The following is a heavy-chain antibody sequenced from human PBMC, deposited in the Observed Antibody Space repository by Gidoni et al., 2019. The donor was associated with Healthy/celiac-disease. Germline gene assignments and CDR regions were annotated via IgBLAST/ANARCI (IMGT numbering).Heavy chain of an antibody. CDR3: AKTLEDIVVVPAAIQGTYYYYYGMDV. CDR1: GFTFSSYG. CDR2: ISYDGSNK. J-gene: IGHJ6*02. V-gene: IGHV3-30*18. D-gene: IGHD2-2*02. Sequence: QVQLVESGGGVVQPGRSLRLSCAASGFTFSSYGMHWVRQAPGKGLGWVAVISYDGSNKYYADSVKGRFTISRDNSKNTLYLQMNSLRAEDTAVYYCAKTLEDIVVVPAAIQGTYYYYYGMDVWGQGTTVTVS.